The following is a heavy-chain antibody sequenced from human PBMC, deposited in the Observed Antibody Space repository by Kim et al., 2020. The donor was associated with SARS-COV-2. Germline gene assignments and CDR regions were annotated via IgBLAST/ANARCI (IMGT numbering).Heavy chain of an antibody. V-gene: IGHV3-23*01. D-gene: IGHD3-22*01. CDR2: ISGSGSTT. CDR3: AKTYYYDSSGYYGFDF. CDR1: GLTFSSHA. Sequence: GGSLRLSCAASGLTFSSHAMSWVRQAPGKGLAWVSSISGSGSTTFYADSVKGRFTISRDNSKHTLYLQMNSLRAEDTAVYYCAKTYYYDSSGYYGFDFWGQGTLVTVPS. J-gene: IGHJ4*02.